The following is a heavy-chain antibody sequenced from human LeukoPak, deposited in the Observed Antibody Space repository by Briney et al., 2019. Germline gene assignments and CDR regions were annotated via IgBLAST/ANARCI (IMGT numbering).Heavy chain of an antibody. D-gene: IGHD6-19*01. V-gene: IGHV5-51*01. J-gene: IGHJ1*01. CDR3: ARPHTGWKGCAV. Sequence: GESLKISCKGSGYSFTSYWIGWVRQMPGKGLGWMGIIYPGDSDTRYSPSFEGQVTISADKSNNTAHLQWSSLKASDTAMYYCARPHTGWKGCAVWGQGTLVTVSS. CDR2: IYPGDSDT. CDR1: GYSFTSYW.